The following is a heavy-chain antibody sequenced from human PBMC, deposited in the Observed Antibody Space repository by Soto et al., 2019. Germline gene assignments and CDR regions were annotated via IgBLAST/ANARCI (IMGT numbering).Heavy chain of an antibody. D-gene: IGHD3-3*01. CDR3: AKVGVADFWSGYYLAWSPSIRPTYYFDY. CDR1: GFTFSSYA. J-gene: IGHJ4*02. V-gene: IGHV3-23*01. Sequence: EVQLLESGGGLVQPGGSLRLSCAASGFTFSSYAMSWVRQAPGKGLEWVSAISGSCGSTYYADSVKGRFTISRDNSKNTLYRQMNSLRAEDTAVYYCAKVGVADFWSGYYLAWSPSIRPTYYFDYWGQGTLVTVSS. CDR2: ISGSCGST.